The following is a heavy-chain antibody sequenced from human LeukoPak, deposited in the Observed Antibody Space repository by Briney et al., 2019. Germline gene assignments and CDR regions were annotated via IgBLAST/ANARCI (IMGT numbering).Heavy chain of an antibody. CDR1: GFTFSSYG. D-gene: IGHD3-10*01. J-gene: IGHJ4*02. CDR2: ISYDGSNK. V-gene: IGHV3-30*18. Sequence: GRSLRPSCAASGFTFSSYGMHWVRQAPGKGLEWVAVISYDGSNKYYADSVKGRFTISRDNSKNTLYLQMNGLRAEDTAVYYCAKARRFRELADWGQGTLVTVSS. CDR3: AKARRFRELAD.